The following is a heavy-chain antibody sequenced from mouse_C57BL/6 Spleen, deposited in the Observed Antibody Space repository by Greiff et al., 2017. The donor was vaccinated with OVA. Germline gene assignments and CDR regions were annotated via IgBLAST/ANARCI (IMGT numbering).Heavy chain of an antibody. J-gene: IGHJ1*03. CDR2: IDPSDGYT. CDR1: GYTFTSYW. V-gene: IGHV1-69*01. D-gene: IGHD1-1*01. Sequence: QVQLQQSGAELVMPGASVKLSCKASGYTFTSYWMHWVKQRPGQGLEWIGEIDPSDGYTNYNQKFKGKSTLTADKSSSTAYMQLSSLTSADSAVYDCARAYGSSYVWYFDVWGTGTTVTVSS. CDR3: ARAYGSSYVWYFDV.